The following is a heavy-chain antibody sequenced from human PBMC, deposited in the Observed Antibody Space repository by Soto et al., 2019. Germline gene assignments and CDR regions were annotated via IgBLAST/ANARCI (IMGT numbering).Heavy chain of an antibody. CDR3: ARVRNGDWYFDS. J-gene: IGHJ4*02. CDR2: IKTDGSII. D-gene: IGHD4-17*01. CDR1: GFTFSTSW. V-gene: IGHV3-74*01. Sequence: EVQLVESGGGLFQPGGSLRLSCEASGFTFSTSWMPWVRKAPGKGLVWVSRIKTDGSIISYADSVMGRFTISRDNAKNTLHLQMNSLRAEDTAVYYCARVRNGDWYFDSWGQGTLVTISA.